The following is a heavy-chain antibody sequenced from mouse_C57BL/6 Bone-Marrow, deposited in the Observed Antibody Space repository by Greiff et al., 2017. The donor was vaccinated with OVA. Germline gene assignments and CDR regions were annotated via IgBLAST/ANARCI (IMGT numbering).Heavy chain of an antibody. V-gene: IGHV1-22*01. CDR3: ARGWLLCDYFDY. CDR1: GYTFTDYN. CDR2: INPNNGGT. Sequence: VQLQQSGPELVKPGASVKMSCKASGYTFTDYNMHWVKQSHGKSLEWIGYINPNNGGTSYNQKFKGKATLTVNKSSSTAYMELRSLTSEDSAVYSCARGWLLCDYFDYWGQGTTLTVSS. D-gene: IGHD2-3*01. J-gene: IGHJ2*01.